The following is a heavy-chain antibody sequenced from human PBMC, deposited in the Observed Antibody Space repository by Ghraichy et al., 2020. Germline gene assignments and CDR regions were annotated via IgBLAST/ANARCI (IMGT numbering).Heavy chain of an antibody. Sequence: SVKVSCKASGGTLSSYGISWVRQAPGQGLEWMGGIIPMFGVANYAQKFQGRDTITADKSTSTAYMELSSLRSEDTAVYYCARDPCTNGVCYTNYYYYYGMDVWGQGTTVTVSS. V-gene: IGHV1-69*10. CDR3: ARDPCTNGVCYTNYYYYYGMDV. J-gene: IGHJ6*02. CDR1: GGTLSSYG. CDR2: IIPMFGVA. D-gene: IGHD2-8*01.